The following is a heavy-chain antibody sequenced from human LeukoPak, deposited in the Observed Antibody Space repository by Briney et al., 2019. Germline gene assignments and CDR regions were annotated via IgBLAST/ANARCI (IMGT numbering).Heavy chain of an antibody. CDR3: ATEAVAGAIDY. J-gene: IGHJ4*02. D-gene: IGHD6-19*01. CDR1: GFTFSDYY. CDR2: ISRSSSYT. V-gene: IGHV3-11*05. Sequence: GGSLRLSCAASGFTFSDYYMSWIRQAPGKGLEWVSYISRSSSYTNYADSVRGRSTISRDNAKNSLYLQMNRLRAEDTALYYCATEAVAGAIDYWGQGTLVTVSS.